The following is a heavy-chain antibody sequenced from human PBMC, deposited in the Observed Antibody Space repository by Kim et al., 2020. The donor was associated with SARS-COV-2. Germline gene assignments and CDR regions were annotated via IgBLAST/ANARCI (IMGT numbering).Heavy chain of an antibody. CDR2: NK. Sequence: NKYYAGSVKGRFTISRDNSKNTLYLQMNSLRAEDTAVYYCAKDYGRGAFDIWGQGTMVTVSS. CDR3: AKDYGRGAFDI. D-gene: IGHD2-15*01. V-gene: IGHV3-30*02. J-gene: IGHJ3*02.